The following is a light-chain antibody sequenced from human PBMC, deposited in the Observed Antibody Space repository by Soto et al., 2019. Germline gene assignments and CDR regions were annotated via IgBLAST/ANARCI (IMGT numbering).Light chain of an antibody. J-gene: IGKJ1*01. V-gene: IGKV1-5*01. CDR2: DAS. CDR1: QSISDW. Sequence: DIQMTQPPSTLSASVGDRVTITCRASQSISDWLAWYQQKPGKAPKLLIYDASNLESGVPSRFSGSGSGTEFSLTISSLQPDDFATYYCQQYNNYWTVGQGTKVDSK. CDR3: QQYNNYWT.